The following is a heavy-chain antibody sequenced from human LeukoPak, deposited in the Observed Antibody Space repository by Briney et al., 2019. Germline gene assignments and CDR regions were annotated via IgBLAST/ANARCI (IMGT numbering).Heavy chain of an antibody. CDR3: ARVPGRGYGLYSFDY. V-gene: IGHV1-46*01. Sequence: GASVKVSCKASGYTFINYYMHWVRQAPGQGLEWMGNINPTGGDTSYAQKFQGRVTMTRDMSTSTVYMELSSLRSEDTAVYYCARVPGRGYGLYSFDYWGQGTLVTVSS. D-gene: IGHD3-22*01. CDR2: INPTGGDT. CDR1: GYTFINYY. J-gene: IGHJ4*02.